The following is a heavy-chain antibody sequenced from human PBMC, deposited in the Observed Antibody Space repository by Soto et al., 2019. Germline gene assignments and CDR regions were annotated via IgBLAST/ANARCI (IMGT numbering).Heavy chain of an antibody. J-gene: IGHJ6*02. Sequence: PSETLSLTCAVYGGSFSGYYWSWIRQPPGKGLEWIGEINHSGSTNYNPSLKSRVTISVDTSKDQFSLKLSSVTAADTAVYYCARGRLNYGMDVWGQGPTVTVSS. CDR3: ARGRLNYGMDV. D-gene: IGHD3-22*01. CDR2: INHSGST. CDR1: GGSFSGYY. V-gene: IGHV4-34*01.